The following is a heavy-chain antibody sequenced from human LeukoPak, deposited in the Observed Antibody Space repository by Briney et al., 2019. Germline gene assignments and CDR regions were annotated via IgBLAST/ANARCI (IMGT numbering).Heavy chain of an antibody. CDR1: GYTFTSYA. D-gene: IGHD2-15*01. J-gene: IGHJ4*02. V-gene: IGHV1-3*03. CDR2: INAGNGNT. CDR3: ARGSGYCSGSSCSLDY. Sequence: ASVKVSCKASGYTFTSYAMHWVRQAPGQRLEWMGWINAGNGNTKYSQEFQGRVTITRDTSASTAYMELSSLRSEDMAVYYCARGSGYCSGSSCSLDYWGQGTLVTVSS.